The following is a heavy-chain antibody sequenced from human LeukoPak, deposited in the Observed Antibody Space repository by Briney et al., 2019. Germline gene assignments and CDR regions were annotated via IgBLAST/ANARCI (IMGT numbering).Heavy chain of an antibody. CDR1: GFTFSTYT. J-gene: IGHJ4*02. V-gene: IGHV3-23*01. D-gene: IGHD4-17*01. CDR2: IGGSGGDI. CDR3: AGGPVDYGDYSFDY. Sequence: PGGSLRLSCAASGFTFSTYTMYWVRQPPGKGLEWVSIIGGSGGDIHYADSVKGRFTISRDNSKNTLYLQMNSLRAEDTAVYYCAGGPVDYGDYSFDYWGQGTLVTVSS.